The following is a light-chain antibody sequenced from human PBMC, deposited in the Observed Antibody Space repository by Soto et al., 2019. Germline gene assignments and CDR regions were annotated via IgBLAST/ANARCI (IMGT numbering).Light chain of an antibody. Sequence: EILLTQSPFTLSVSAGERATLSCRASQSISTYLAWYQQKPGQAPRLLIYDASNRASGIPARFSGSGSGTDFTLTISSLEPEDFAVYYCQQRNNWPPVTFGGGTKVDIK. CDR1: QSISTY. CDR3: QQRNNWPPVT. J-gene: IGKJ4*01. V-gene: IGKV3-11*01. CDR2: DAS.